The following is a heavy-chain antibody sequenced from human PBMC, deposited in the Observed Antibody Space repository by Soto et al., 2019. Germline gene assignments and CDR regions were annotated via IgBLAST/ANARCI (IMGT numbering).Heavy chain of an antibody. V-gene: IGHV4-59*08. CDR3: AGEGTWSGYYYYAMDV. J-gene: IGHJ6*02. Sequence: QVQLQESGPGLVKPSETLSLTCTVSGGSISSYYWNWIRQPPGKGLEWIGYIYYSGSTNYSPSLKSRVTISVDTSKNQFSLKLSSVTAADTAVYYCAGEGTWSGYYYYAMDVWGRGTTVTVSS. D-gene: IGHD1-1*01. CDR2: IYYSGST. CDR1: GGSISSYY.